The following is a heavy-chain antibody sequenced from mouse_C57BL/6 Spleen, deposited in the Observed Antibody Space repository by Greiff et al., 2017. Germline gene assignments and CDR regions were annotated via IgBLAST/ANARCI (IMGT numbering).Heavy chain of an antibody. J-gene: IGHJ1*03. CDR1: GFTFSNYW. Sequence: EVKLQESGGGLVQPGGSMKLSCVASGFTFSNYWMNWVRQSPEKGLEWVAQIRLKYDNYATHYAESLKGRFTISSDDSKSSVYLQMNNLRAEDTGIYYCTGLTVVADFDVWGTGTTVTVSS. V-gene: IGHV6-3*01. D-gene: IGHD1-1*01. CDR3: TGLTVVADFDV. CDR2: IRLKYDNYAT.